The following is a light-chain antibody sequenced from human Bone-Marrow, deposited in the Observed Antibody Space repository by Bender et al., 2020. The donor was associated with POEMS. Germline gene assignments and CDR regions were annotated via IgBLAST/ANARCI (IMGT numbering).Light chain of an antibody. CDR3: QAWDYSSAHYV. CDR1: DFGSKS. Sequence: SYVLTQPPSVSVAPGQTARISCGGNDFGSKSVHWYQQRPGQAPVLVMYDDRERPSGIPERFSGSNSGSTATLTISRVEAGDEADYYCQAWDYSSAHYVFGTGTKVTVL. J-gene: IGLJ1*01. V-gene: IGLV3-21*02. CDR2: DDR.